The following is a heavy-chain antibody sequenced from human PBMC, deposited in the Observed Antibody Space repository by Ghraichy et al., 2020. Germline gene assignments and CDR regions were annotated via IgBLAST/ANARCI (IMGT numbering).Heavy chain of an antibody. CDR3: ARSLAYDYVWGSYNS. CDR1: GGSISSYY. Sequence: SETLSLTCTVSGGSISSYYWSWIRQPPGKGLEWIGYIYYSGSTNYNPSLKSRVTISVDTSKNQFSLKLSSVTAADTAVYYCARSLAYDYVWGSYNSWGQGTLVTVSS. V-gene: IGHV4-59*01. CDR2: IYYSGST. J-gene: IGHJ4*02. D-gene: IGHD3-16*01.